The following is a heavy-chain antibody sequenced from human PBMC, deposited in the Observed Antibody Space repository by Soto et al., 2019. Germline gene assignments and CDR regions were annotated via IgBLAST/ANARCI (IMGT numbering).Heavy chain of an antibody. J-gene: IGHJ4*02. CDR3: SRGSNHFDY. CDR1: GFTFSPFW. CDR2: INSAGNST. V-gene: IGHV3-74*01. Sequence: EVQLVESGGGLVQPGGSLRLSCAASGFTFSPFWMHWVRQVPGKGPFWVSRINSAGNSTSYADSVKGRFTSSRDNAKNTLYLQMNSLRAEDTAEYYCSRGSNHFDYWGQGTLVTVSS. D-gene: IGHD4-4*01.